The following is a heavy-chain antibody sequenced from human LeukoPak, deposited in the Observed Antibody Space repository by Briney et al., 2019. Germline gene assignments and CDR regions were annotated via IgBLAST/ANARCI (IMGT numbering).Heavy chain of an antibody. D-gene: IGHD3-3*01. V-gene: IGHV3-23*01. Sequence: PGGSLRLSCAASGFTFSSYAMSWVRQAPGKGLEWVSAISGSGGSTYYADSVKGRFTISRDNSKNTLYLQMNSLRAEDTAVYYCAKDQESWSGYYYYYYMDVWGKGTTVTVSS. J-gene: IGHJ6*03. CDR2: ISGSGGST. CDR3: AKDQESWSGYYYYYYMDV. CDR1: GFTFSSYA.